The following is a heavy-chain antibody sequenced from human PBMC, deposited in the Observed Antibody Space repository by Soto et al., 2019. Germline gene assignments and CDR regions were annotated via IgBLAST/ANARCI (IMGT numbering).Heavy chain of an antibody. CDR2: IAYDGSNP. Sequence: QVQLLESGRGVVQPGRSLRLSCAASGFTFSNSAMHWVRQAPGKGLEWVAVIAYDGSNPYYADSVKGRFTISRDNPKNTLYLQMNSLGTEDTAVYYCARDQLGTPMVGVFDSWGQGTLVTVSS. D-gene: IGHD3-10*01. J-gene: IGHJ4*02. CDR1: GFTFSNSA. V-gene: IGHV3-30-3*01. CDR3: ARDQLGTPMVGVFDS.